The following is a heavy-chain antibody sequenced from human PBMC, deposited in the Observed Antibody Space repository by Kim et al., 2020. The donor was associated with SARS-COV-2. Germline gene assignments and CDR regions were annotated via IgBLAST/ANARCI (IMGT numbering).Heavy chain of an antibody. J-gene: IGHJ4*02. V-gene: IGHV3-11*06. CDR3: ARDEAAYCGGDCYSGDY. Sequence: VQGRSTIPRDNAKNSLYLEMNSLRAEDTAVYYCARDEAAYCGGDCYSGDYWGQGTLVTVSS. D-gene: IGHD2-21*02.